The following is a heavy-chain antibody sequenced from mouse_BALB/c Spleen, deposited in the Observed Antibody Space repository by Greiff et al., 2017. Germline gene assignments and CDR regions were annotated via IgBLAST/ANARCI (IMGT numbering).Heavy chain of an antibody. CDR1: GYTFTSYW. V-gene: IGHV1S22*01. Sequence: LQQPGSELVRPGASVKLSCKASGYTFTSYWMHWVKQRPGQGLEWIGNIYPGSGSTNYNQKFKGKATLTVDKSSSTAYMQLSSLTSEDSAVYYCARRLRAMDYWGQGTSVTVSS. CDR3: ARRLRAMDY. D-gene: IGHD1-1*01. CDR2: IYPGSGST. J-gene: IGHJ4*01.